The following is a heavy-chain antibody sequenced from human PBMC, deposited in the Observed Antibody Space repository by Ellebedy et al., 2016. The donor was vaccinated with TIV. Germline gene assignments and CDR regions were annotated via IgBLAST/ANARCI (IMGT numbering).Heavy chain of an antibody. CDR1: GGSIRSYY. CDR2: ISYTGST. CDR3: ARVRAAGGRAHFDN. J-gene: IGHJ4*02. D-gene: IGHD6-13*01. V-gene: IGHV4-59*01. Sequence: MPGGSLRLSCTVSGGSIRSYYWSWIRQSPRKGLNLIWYISYTGSTNYNPSLKRLVTISVDTSKNQFTLKQRSMTAADTAVYYCARVRAAGGRAHFDNWGQGTLVTVSS.